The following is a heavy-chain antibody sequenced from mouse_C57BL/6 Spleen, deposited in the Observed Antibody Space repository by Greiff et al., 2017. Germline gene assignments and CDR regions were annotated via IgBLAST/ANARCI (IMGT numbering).Heavy chain of an antibody. J-gene: IGHJ2*01. D-gene: IGHD2-14*01. CDR1: GYAFSSSW. CDR2: IDPGDGDT. Sequence: VPLVESGPELVKPGASVKISCKASGYAFSSSWMNWVKQRPGTGLEWIGRIDPGDGDTNYNGKFKGKATLTADKSSSTAYMQLSSLTSEDSAVYFCASYGGIYSRHYYFDDWGQGTTLTVAS. CDR3: ASYGGIYSRHYYFDD. V-gene: IGHV1-82*01.